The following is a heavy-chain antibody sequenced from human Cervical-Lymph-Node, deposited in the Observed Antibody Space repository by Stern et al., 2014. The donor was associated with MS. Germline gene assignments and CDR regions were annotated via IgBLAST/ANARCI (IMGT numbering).Heavy chain of an antibody. V-gene: IGHV2-5*02. CDR1: GFSLSTSGVG. D-gene: IGHD1-20*01. Sequence: QVTLKESGPTRVKPTQTLTLTCTFSGFSLSTSGVGVGWIRQPPGKALEWLVVIFWDDDKRYSPSLKSRLTITKDTSKNQVVLTMTNMDPVDTATYYCAHRVSVYGNWDGGAFDFWGQGTMVTVSS. CDR2: IFWDDDK. CDR3: AHRVSVYGNWDGGAFDF. J-gene: IGHJ3*01.